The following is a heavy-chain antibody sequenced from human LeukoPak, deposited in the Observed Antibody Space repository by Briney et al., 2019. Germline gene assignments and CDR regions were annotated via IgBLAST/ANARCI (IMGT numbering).Heavy chain of an antibody. V-gene: IGHV4-4*02. CDR3: ARETYVDTAMVLDY. D-gene: IGHD5-18*01. J-gene: IGHJ4*02. Sequence: PSGTLSPTCAVSGGSIGSSNRWSWVRQPPGKGLEWIGEIYHSGSTNYNPSLKSRVTISVDKSKNQFSLKLSSVTAADTAVYYCARETYVDTAMVLDYWGQGTLVTVSS. CDR1: GGSIGSSNR. CDR2: IYHSGST.